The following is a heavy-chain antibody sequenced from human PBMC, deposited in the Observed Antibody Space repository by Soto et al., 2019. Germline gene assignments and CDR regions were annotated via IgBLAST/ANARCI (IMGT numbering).Heavy chain of an antibody. J-gene: IGHJ3*02. V-gene: IGHV1-69*12. CDR3: ARELESGGCCYSCAFDI. CDR1: GGTFSSYA. D-gene: IGHD2-15*01. CDR2: IIPIFGTA. Sequence: QVQLVQSGAEVKKPGSSVKVSCKASGGTFSSYAISWVRQAPGQGLEWMGGIIPIFGTANYAQKFQGRVTITADESTSTAYMELSSLRSEDTAVYYCARELESGGCCYSCAFDIWGQGTMVTVSS.